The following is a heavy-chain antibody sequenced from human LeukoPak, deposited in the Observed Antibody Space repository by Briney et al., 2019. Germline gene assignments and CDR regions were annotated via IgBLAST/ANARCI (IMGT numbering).Heavy chain of an antibody. CDR3: ARDLYLYYMDV. D-gene: IGHD5/OR15-5a*01. J-gene: IGHJ6*03. V-gene: IGHV1-2*02. CDR2: MNPNSGGT. Sequence: GASVKVSCKASGYTFTSYDINWVRQATGQGLEWMGWMNPNSGGTNYAQKFQGRVTMTRDTSISTAYMELSRLRSDDTAVYYCARDLYLYYMDVWGKGTTVTVSS. CDR1: GYTFTSYD.